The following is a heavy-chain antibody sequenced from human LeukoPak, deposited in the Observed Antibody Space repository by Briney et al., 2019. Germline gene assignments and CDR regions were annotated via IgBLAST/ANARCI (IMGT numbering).Heavy chain of an antibody. CDR1: GFTFSSYA. CDR3: ARDSQPFPNAHSTYYYDS. Sequence: PGGSLRLSCAASGFTFSSYAMSWVRQAPGKGLEWVSAISGSGGSTYYADSVKGRFTISRDNSKNTLYLQMNSLRAEDTAVYYCARDSQPFPNAHSTYYYDSWGQGTLVTVSS. V-gene: IGHV3-23*01. CDR2: ISGSGGST. D-gene: IGHD3-22*01. J-gene: IGHJ4*02.